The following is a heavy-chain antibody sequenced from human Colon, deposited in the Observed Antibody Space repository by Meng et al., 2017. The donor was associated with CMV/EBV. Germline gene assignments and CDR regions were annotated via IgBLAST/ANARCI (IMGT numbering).Heavy chain of an antibody. CDR3: ARGSVEWLSSYFDY. D-gene: IGHD3-3*01. CDR1: GFTFSSYT. CDR2: ISYDGYRK. Sequence: GGSLRLSCAASGFTFSSYTMHWVRQAPGKGLEWVAAISYDGYRKDYADSVKGRLTFFRNNSQNTLYLQMNNLGADDTAVYYCARGSVEWLSSYFDYWGQGTLVTVSS. V-gene: IGHV3-30*04. J-gene: IGHJ4*02.